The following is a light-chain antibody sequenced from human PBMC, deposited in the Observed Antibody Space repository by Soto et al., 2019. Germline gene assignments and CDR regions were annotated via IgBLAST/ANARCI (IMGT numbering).Light chain of an antibody. J-gene: IGLJ1*01. CDR1: SSDVGTYTY. CDR2: EAS. V-gene: IGLV2-14*01. CDR3: SSHTGSSSLYV. Sequence: QSVLTQPASVSGSPGQSITISFTGTSSDVGTYTYVSWYQQHPGKAPKLMIYEASNRPSGVSNRFCGSKSGNTASLTISGLQAEAEADYYCSSHTGSSSLYVFGPGTKVTVL.